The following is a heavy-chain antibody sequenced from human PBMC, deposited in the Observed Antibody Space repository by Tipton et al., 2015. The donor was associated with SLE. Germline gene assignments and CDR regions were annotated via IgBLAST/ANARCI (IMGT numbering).Heavy chain of an antibody. J-gene: IGHJ3*02. CDR3: ARILYYYGSGTLDT. D-gene: IGHD3-10*01. CDR1: GFSFSSHA. CDR2: ISASGRST. Sequence: SLRLSCATSGFSFSSHAMNWVRQAPGKGLQWVSAISASGRSTFYAEFGKGRFTISRDDSKNTVVLQMNSLRADDTAVYYCARILYYYGSGTLDTWGQGTRVTVSS. V-gene: IGHV3-23*01.